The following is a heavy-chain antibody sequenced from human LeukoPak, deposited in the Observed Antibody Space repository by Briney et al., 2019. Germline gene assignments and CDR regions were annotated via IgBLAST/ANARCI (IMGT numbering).Heavy chain of an antibody. CDR2: INHSGST. CDR3: AREGALVRDSSGWYFNWFDP. J-gene: IGHJ5*02. V-gene: IGHV4-34*01. CDR1: GGSFSGYY. Sequence: SETLSLTCAVYGGSFSGYYWSWIRQPPGKGLEWIGEINHSGSTNYNPSLKGRVTISVDTSKNQFSLKLSSVTAADTAVYYCAREGALVRDSSGWYFNWFDPWGQGTLVTVSS. D-gene: IGHD6-19*01.